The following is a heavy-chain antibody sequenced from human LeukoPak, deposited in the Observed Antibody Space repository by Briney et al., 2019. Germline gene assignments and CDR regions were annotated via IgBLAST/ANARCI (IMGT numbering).Heavy chain of an antibody. CDR3: ARGKGVDY. CDR1: GFTFSGYW. Sequence: PGGSLRLSCAASGFTFSGYWMTWVRQAPGKGLEWVANIKQDGSDTYYVDSVKGRFTISRDNARNSLYLQMNSLRAEDTAVYYCARGKGVDYWGQGILVTVSS. J-gene: IGHJ4*02. V-gene: IGHV3-7*01. CDR2: IKQDGSDT.